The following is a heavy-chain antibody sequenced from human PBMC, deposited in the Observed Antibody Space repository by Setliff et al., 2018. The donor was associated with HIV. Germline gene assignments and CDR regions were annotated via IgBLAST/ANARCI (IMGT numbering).Heavy chain of an antibody. CDR1: GGSISSGTSY. J-gene: IGHJ4*02. V-gene: IGHV4-61*02. CDR2: IYTSGST. CDR3: ARESYDYVWGTYRYRPRHFDY. Sequence: SETLSLTCTVSGGSISSGTSYWSWIRQPAGKGLEWIGRIYTSGSTNYNPSLKSRVSISVDTSKNRFSLKLSPVTAADTAVYYCARESYDYVWGTYRYRPRHFDYWGQGTLFTVSS. D-gene: IGHD3-16*02.